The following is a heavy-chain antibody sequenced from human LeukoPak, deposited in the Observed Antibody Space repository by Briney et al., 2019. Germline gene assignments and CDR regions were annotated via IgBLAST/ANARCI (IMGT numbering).Heavy chain of an antibody. J-gene: IGHJ5*02. V-gene: IGHV4-39*01. D-gene: IGHD3-3*01. CDR3: ARSYYDFWSGYYRPNWFDP. CDR1: GGSISSSSYY. CDR2: IYYSGST. Sequence: SETLSLTCTVSGGSISSSSYYWGWIRQPPGKGLEWIGSIYYSGSTYYNPSLKSRVTISVDTSKNQFSLKLSSVTAAGTAVYYCARSYYDFWSGYYRPNWFDPWGQGTLVTVSS.